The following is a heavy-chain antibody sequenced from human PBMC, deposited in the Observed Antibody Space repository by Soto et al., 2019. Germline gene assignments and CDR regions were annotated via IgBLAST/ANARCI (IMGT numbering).Heavy chain of an antibody. CDR1: GGSFSGYY. CDR2: INHSGST. CDR3: ARGRRDTAMVSDFDY. D-gene: IGHD5-18*01. Sequence: SETLSLTCAVYGGSFSGYYWSWIRQPPGKGLEWIGEINHSGSTNYNPSLKSRVTISVDTSKNQFSLKLSSVTAADTAVYYCARGRRDTAMVSDFDYWGQGALVTVSS. J-gene: IGHJ4*02. V-gene: IGHV4-34*01.